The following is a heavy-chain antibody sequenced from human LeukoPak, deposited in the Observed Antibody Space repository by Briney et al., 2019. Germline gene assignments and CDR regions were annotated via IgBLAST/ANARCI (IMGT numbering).Heavy chain of an antibody. J-gene: IGHJ5*02. D-gene: IGHD3-10*01. V-gene: IGHV3-23*01. CDR3: AKDPMVRGVIPSNWFDP. CDR2: ISGSGGST. Sequence: GGSLRLSCAASGFTFSSYGMSWVRQAPGKGLEWVSAISGSGGSTYYADSVKGRFTISRDNSKNTLYLQMNSLRAEDTAVYYCAKDPMVRGVIPSNWFDPWGQGTLVTVSS. CDR1: GFTFSSYG.